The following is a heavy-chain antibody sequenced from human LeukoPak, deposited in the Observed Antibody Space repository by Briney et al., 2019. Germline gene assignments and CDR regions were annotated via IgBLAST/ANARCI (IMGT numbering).Heavy chain of an antibody. D-gene: IGHD2-8*01. CDR1: GGSISGSGYY. J-gene: IGHJ3*02. CDR3: ARRPNGRGFDI. V-gene: IGHV4-39*02. Sequence: PSETLSLTCTVSGGSISGSGYYWGWIRQPPGKGLEWLGSIYYTGSPYSNPSLKSRVTMSVDTSKTHFSLKLSSVTAADTAVYYCARRPNGRGFDIWGQGTMVTVSS. CDR2: IYYTGSP.